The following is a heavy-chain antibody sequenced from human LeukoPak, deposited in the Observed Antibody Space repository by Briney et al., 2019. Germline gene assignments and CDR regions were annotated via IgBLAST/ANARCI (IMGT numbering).Heavy chain of an antibody. CDR3: ARHLAGDSLYRQFEY. CDR1: AITFSNSW. V-gene: IGHV3-7*04. J-gene: IGHJ4*02. Sequence: PGGSLRLSCTASAITFSNSWMSWVRQAPGKGLEWVANINEDGSETNDVDSVKGRFTISRDNAKNSLFLQMNSLRGEDTAIYYCARHLAGDSLYRQFEYWGQGTLVTVSS. CDR2: INEDGSET. D-gene: IGHD5/OR15-5a*01.